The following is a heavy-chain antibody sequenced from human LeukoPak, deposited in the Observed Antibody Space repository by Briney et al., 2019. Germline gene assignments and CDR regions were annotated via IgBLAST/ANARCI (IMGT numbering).Heavy chain of an antibody. J-gene: IGHJ4*02. CDR3: AKDSDYFLDY. D-gene: IGHD4/OR15-4a*01. V-gene: IGHV3-23*01. Sequence: GGSLRLSCAASGSTFSSYAMSWVRQAPGKGLEWVSAISGSGGSTYYADSVKGRFTISRDNSKSTLFLQLNSLRVEDTALYYCAKDSDYFLDYWGQGTLVTVSS. CDR1: GSTFSSYA. CDR2: ISGSGGST.